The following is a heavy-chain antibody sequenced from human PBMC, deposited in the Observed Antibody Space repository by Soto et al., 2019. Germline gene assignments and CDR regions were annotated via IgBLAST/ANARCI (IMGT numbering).Heavy chain of an antibody. CDR2: INSDGSST. Sequence: EVQLVESGGNLIQPGGSLRLSCAASGFTFSSYWMHWVRQAPGKGLVWVSRINSDGSSTSYVDSVKGRFTISRDNAKXXXXXXXXXXXXXXXXXXXXXXRGQEGPGLAHWGQGTLVTVSS. J-gene: IGHJ5*02. CDR1: GFTFSSYW. V-gene: IGHV3-74*01. CDR3: XXRGQEGPGLAH.